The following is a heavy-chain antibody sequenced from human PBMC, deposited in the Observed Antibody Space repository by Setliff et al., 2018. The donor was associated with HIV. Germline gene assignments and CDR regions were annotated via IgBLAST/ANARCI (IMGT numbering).Heavy chain of an antibody. V-gene: IGHV4-34*01. CDR3: VRGANFYTPRKRIFDH. J-gene: IGHJ4*02. CDR1: GESFSPYY. D-gene: IGHD3-3*01. CDR2: ISHSGSS. Sequence: KPSETLSLTCAVYGESFSPYYWNWIRQSPGKGLEWIGEISHSGSSNYSPSLERRLTISVDTSKNQVSLKLNSVTAADSAVYYCVRGANFYTPRKRIFDHWGQGVLVTVSS.